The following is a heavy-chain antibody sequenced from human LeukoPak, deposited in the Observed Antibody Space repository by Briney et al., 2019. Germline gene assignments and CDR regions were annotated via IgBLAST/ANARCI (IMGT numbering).Heavy chain of an antibody. Sequence: SETLSLTCTVSGVSIRSGTFYWAWIRQPPGKGLEWIGYIYYSGSTNYNPSLKSRVTISVDTSKNQFSLKLRSVTAADTAVYYCARVTGYMIEDYFDYWGQGILVTVSS. CDR2: IYYSGST. D-gene: IGHD3-9*01. J-gene: IGHJ4*02. CDR3: ARVTGYMIEDYFDY. V-gene: IGHV4-61*01. CDR1: GVSIRSGTFY.